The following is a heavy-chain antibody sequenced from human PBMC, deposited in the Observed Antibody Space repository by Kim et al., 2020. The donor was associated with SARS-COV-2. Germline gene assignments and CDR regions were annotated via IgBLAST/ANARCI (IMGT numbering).Heavy chain of an antibody. CDR2: IGISGSDT. CDR1: GFTFSSYA. D-gene: IGHD3-22*01. CDR3: AKRDTSGYNDY. J-gene: IGHJ4*02. Sequence: GGSLRLSCAASGFTFSSYAWNWVRRAPGKGLEWVSTIGISGSDTYYADSVKGRFTISRDNSKNTLNLQMNSLRAEDTALYYCAKRDTSGYNDYWGQGTLVTVSS. V-gene: IGHV3-23*01.